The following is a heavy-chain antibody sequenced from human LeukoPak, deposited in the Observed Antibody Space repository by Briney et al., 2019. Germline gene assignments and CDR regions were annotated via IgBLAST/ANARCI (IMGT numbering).Heavy chain of an antibody. CDR2: VNPESGGT. Sequence: ASVKVSCKASGYTFTGYYMHWVRQAPGQGLEWMGWVNPESGGTNYAQKFQGRVTMTRDTSISTAYMELTSLRSDDTAVYYCARLPVIVGAWSPNDYWGQGTRVTVFS. CDR3: ARLPVIVGAWSPNDY. CDR1: GYTFTGYY. V-gene: IGHV1-2*02. D-gene: IGHD1-26*01. J-gene: IGHJ4*02.